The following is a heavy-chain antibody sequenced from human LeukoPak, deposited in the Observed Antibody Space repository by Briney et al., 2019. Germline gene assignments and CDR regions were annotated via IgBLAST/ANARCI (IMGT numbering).Heavy chain of an antibody. CDR1: GGTFSSYA. D-gene: IGHD2-15*01. V-gene: IGHV1-69*05. Sequence: ASVKVSCKASGGTFSSYAISWVRRASGQGLEWMGRIIPIFGTANYAQKFRGRVTITTDESTSTAYMELSSLRSEDTAVYYCARGRYCSGGSCYSDYWGQGTLVTVSS. CDR2: IIPIFGTA. CDR3: ARGRYCSGGSCYSDY. J-gene: IGHJ4*02.